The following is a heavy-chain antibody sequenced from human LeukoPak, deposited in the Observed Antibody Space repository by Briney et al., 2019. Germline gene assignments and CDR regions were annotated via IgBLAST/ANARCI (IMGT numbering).Heavy chain of an antibody. CDR2: ISGSGGST. D-gene: IGHD3-10*01. J-gene: IGHJ5*02. CDR1: GFTFSSYG. Sequence: GGSLRLSCAASGFTFSSYGMSWVRQAPGKGLEWVSAISGSGGSTYYADSVKGRFTISRDNSKNTLYLQMNSLRSEDAAVYYCARDRIYNYGSGSYFAQNWFDPWGQGTLVTVSS. V-gene: IGHV3-23*01. CDR3: ARDRIYNYGSGSYFAQNWFDP.